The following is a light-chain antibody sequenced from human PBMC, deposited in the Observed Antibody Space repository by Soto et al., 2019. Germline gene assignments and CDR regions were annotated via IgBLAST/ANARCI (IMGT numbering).Light chain of an antibody. CDR2: GAS. CDR3: QQYDTSPIT. CDR1: QFLRSRS. Sequence: EIVVTQSPGTLSLSPGDSATLLCRSSQFLRSRSLAWYQQKPGQAPRLLIYGASSRATGIPDRFSGSGSGTDFTLTITPLEPEDFVVYFCQQYDTSPITFGQGRRLEIK. V-gene: IGKV3-20*01. J-gene: IGKJ5*01.